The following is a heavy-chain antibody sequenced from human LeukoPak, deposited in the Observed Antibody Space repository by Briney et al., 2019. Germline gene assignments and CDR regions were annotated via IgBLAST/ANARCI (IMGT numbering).Heavy chain of an antibody. D-gene: IGHD2-2*01. CDR1: GFTFDDYA. V-gene: IGHV3-9*01. J-gene: IGHJ4*02. CDR2: ISWNSGSI. Sequence: QTGGSLRLSCAASGFTFDDYAMHWVRQAPGKGLEWVSGISWNSGSIGYADSVKGRLTISRDNAKNSLYLQMNSLRAEDTALYYCAKDMESVVPYYFDYWGQGTLVTVSS. CDR3: AKDMESVVPYYFDY.